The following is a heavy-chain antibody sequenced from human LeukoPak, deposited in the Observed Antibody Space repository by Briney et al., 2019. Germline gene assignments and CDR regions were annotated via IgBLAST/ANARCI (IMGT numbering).Heavy chain of an antibody. Sequence: GASVKVSCKASGGTFSSYAISWVRQAPGQGLEWMGRIIPILGIANYAQKFQGRVTITADKSTSTAYMELSSLRSEDTAVYYCAKYCSSTSCEGGMDVWGQGTTVIVSS. CDR3: AKYCSSTSCEGGMDV. CDR2: IIPILGIA. D-gene: IGHD2-2*01. J-gene: IGHJ6*02. CDR1: GGTFSSYA. V-gene: IGHV1-69*04.